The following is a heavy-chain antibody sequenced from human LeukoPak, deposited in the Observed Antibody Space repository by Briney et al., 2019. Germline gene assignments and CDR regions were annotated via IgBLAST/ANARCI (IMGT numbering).Heavy chain of an antibody. CDR3: ARDLVTVTKGFDI. CDR1: GGSISSYY. CDR2: ISYIGST. J-gene: IGHJ3*02. V-gene: IGHV4-59*01. Sequence: PSETLSLTCTVSGGSISSYYWSWIRQPAGKGLEWIGYISYIGSTNYNPSLKSRVTISIDTSKNELSLKLTSVTAADTAVYYCARDLVTVTKGFDIWGQGTMVTVSS. D-gene: IGHD4-17*01.